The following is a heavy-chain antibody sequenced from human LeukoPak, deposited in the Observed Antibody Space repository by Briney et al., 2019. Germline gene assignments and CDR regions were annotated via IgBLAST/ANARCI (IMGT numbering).Heavy chain of an antibody. Sequence: SETLSLTRTVSGGSISSYYWSWIRQPPGKGLEWIGYIYYSGSTNYNPSLKSRVTISVDTSKNQFSLKLSSVTAADTAVYYCARCKLGSSWFLDYWGQGTLVTVSS. CDR3: ARCKLGSSWFLDY. D-gene: IGHD6-13*01. J-gene: IGHJ4*02. CDR2: IYYSGST. CDR1: GGSISSYY. V-gene: IGHV4-59*01.